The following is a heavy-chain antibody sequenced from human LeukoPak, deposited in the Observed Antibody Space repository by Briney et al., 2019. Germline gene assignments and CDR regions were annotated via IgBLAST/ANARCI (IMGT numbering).Heavy chain of an antibody. Sequence: SETLSLTCTVSGGSISSYYWSWIRQPAGKGLEWIGRIYTSGTTNYNPSLKSRVIMSVDTSKNQFSLKLSSVTAADTAVYCCANLDGTYAFDIWGQGTMVTVSS. V-gene: IGHV4-4*07. J-gene: IGHJ3*02. CDR2: IYTSGTT. CDR3: ANLDGTYAFDI. CDR1: GGSISSYY. D-gene: IGHD1-1*01.